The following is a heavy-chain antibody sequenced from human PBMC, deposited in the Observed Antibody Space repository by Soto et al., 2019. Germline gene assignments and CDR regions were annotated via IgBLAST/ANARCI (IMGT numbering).Heavy chain of an antibody. J-gene: IGHJ4*02. CDR3: ARVRSNLFDY. CDR1: GDSISTFY. CDR2: IHYSGST. V-gene: IGHV4-59*01. D-gene: IGHD3-3*01. Sequence: KASETLSLTCTVSGDSISTFYWSWIRQPPGKGLEWIGYIHYSGSTNYNPSLKSQVIISVDTSKNHFSLKLSSVTAADTAVYFCARVRSNLFDYWGQGTLVT.